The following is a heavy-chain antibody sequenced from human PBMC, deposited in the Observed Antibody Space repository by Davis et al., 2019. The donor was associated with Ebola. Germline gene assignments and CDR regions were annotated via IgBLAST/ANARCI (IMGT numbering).Heavy chain of an antibody. CDR2: ITHSGST. J-gene: IGHJ4*02. D-gene: IGHD2-15*01. V-gene: IGHV4-34*01. Sequence: PSETLSLTCAVYGGSFSGYYWSWIRQPPGKGLEWIGEITHSGSTNYNPSLKSRVTISVDTSKNQFSLKLTSVTAADTAVYYCARGRRIIVLWGQGTLVTVSS. CDR1: GGSFSGYY. CDR3: ARGRRIIVL.